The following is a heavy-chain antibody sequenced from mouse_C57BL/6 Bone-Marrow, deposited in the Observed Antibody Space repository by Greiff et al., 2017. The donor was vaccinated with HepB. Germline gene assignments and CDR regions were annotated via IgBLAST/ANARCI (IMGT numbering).Heavy chain of an antibody. CDR1: GYSITSDY. V-gene: IGHV3-8*01. Sequence: EVQLQQSGPGLAKPSQTLSLTCSVTGYSITSDYWNWIRKFPGNKLEYMGYISYSGSTYYNPSLKSRISITRDTSKNQYYLQLNSVTTEDTATYYCARVRYGSSPWWYFDVWGTGTTVTVSS. CDR2: ISYSGST. J-gene: IGHJ1*03. CDR3: ARVRYGSSPWWYFDV. D-gene: IGHD1-1*01.